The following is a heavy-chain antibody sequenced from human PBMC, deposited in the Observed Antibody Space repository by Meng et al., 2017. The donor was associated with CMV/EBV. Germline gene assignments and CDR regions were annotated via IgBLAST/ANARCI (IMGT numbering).Heavy chain of an antibody. CDR3: ARVCGGSCFDY. CDR2: IIPIFGTA. CDR1: GGTFSSYA. J-gene: IGHJ4*02. D-gene: IGHD2-15*01. V-gene: IGHV1-69*12. Sequence: VQLGQSGAVGNERGSSVKVSCKASGGTFSSYAISWVRQAPGQGLEWMGGIIPIFGTANYAQKFQGRVTITADESTSTAYMELSSLRSEDTAVYYCARVCGGSCFDYWGQGTLVTVSS.